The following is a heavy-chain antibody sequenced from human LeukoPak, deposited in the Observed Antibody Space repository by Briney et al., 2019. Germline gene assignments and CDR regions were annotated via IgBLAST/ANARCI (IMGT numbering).Heavy chain of an antibody. CDR3: ARGSDSSGRRLYYFDY. J-gene: IGHJ4*02. CDR1: GYTFTDYY. Sequence: GASVKVSCKASGYTFTDYYMHWVRQAPGQGLEWMGWIDPHSGGTGYAQMFQGRVTMTRDTSISTAYMELSRLRSDDTAVYYCARGSDSSGRRLYYFDYWGQGTLVTVSS. D-gene: IGHD3-22*01. CDR2: IDPHSGGT. V-gene: IGHV1-2*02.